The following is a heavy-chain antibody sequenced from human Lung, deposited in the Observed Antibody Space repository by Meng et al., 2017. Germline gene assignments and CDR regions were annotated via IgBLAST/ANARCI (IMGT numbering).Heavy chain of an antibody. CDR3: ARDRILLVRGVITPFDY. CDR2: IYTSGST. Sequence: SETLSLTCTVSGGSISSGSYYWSWIRQPAGKGLEWIGRIYTSGSTNYNPSLKSRVTISVDTSKNQFSLELSSVTAADTAVYYCARDRILLVRGVITPFDYWGQG. D-gene: IGHD3-10*01. CDR1: GGSISSGSYY. V-gene: IGHV4-61*02. J-gene: IGHJ4*02.